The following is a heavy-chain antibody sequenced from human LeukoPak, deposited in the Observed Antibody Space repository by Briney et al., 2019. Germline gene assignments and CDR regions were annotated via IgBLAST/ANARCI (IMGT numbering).Heavy chain of an antibody. CDR3: AKWGDYDILTGNYVSDF. J-gene: IGHJ4*02. Sequence: AGSLSLSCAASGFIFSSYAMSWVRQAQGKGLEWVLAISGSGTTTYYADSVKGRLTISRDNSKNTLYVEMNALRAEDTAVYYCAKWGDYDILTGNYVSDFWGQGTLVTVSS. CDR2: ISGSGTTT. V-gene: IGHV3-23*01. D-gene: IGHD3-9*01. CDR1: GFIFSSYA.